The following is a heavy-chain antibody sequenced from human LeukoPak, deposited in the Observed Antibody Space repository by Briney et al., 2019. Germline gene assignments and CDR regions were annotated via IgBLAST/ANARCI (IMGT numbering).Heavy chain of an antibody. D-gene: IGHD6-19*01. Sequence: SETLSLTCTVSGGSITSTTYYWGWIRQPPGQGLEWVGSVYYTGSTYYNPSLKGRVTISVDTSKNQFSLKLTSLTAADTAVYYCARRIQGGSGWTFDYWGQGTLVTVSS. V-gene: IGHV4-39*01. CDR3: ARRIQGGSGWTFDY. J-gene: IGHJ4*02. CDR2: VYYTGST. CDR1: GGSITSTTYY.